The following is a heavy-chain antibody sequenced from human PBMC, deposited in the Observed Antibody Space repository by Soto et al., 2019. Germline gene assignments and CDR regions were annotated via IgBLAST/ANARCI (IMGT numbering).Heavy chain of an antibody. CDR2: IKQDGSEK. D-gene: IGHD3-9*01. CDR1: GFTFSSYW. J-gene: IGHJ4*02. V-gene: IGHV3-7*03. CDR3: ARDAGSDILTGYYGIDY. Sequence: PGGSLRLSCAASGFTFSSYWMSWVRQAPGKGLEWVANIKQDGSEKYYVDSVKGRFTISRDNAKNSLYLQMNSLRAEDTAVYYCARDAGSDILTGYYGIDYCGQGTLVTVSS.